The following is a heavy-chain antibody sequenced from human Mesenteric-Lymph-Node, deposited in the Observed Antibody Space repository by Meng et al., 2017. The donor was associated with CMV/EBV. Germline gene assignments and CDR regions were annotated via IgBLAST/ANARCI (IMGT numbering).Heavy chain of an antibody. D-gene: IGHD3-3*01. CDR1: GFSFSSYE. CDR3: ARDEGGWFWSGYPSRYYYYGMDV. Sequence: GESLKISCAASGFSFSSYEMTWVRQAPGKGLEWLSQIDISGTTVYHADSVKGRFTISRDNAKNSLYLQMNSLRAEDTAVYYCARDEGGWFWSGYPSRYYYYGMDVWGQGTTVTVSS. J-gene: IGHJ6*02. V-gene: IGHV3-48*03. CDR2: IDISGTTV.